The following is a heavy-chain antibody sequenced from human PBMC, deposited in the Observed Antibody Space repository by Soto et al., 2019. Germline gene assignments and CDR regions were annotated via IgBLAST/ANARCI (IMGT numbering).Heavy chain of an antibody. CDR2: IYYSGST. CDR1: GGSISSSSYY. Sequence: SESLALTCTVSGGSISSSSYYWGWIRQPPGKGLEWIGSIYYSGSTYYNPSLKSRVTISVDTSKDQFSLKLSSVTAADTAVYYCARHYYDFWSGYQYFFDYWGQGTLVTVSS. V-gene: IGHV4-39*01. D-gene: IGHD3-3*01. J-gene: IGHJ4*02. CDR3: ARHYYDFWSGYQYFFDY.